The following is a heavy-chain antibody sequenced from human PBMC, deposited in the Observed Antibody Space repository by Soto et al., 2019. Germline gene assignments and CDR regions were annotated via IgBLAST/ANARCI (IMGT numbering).Heavy chain of an antibody. V-gene: IGHV3-7*01. D-gene: IGHD4-17*01. CDR2: IKQDGSEK. J-gene: IGHJ4*02. CDR3: ERDPDYGERGG. CDR1: GFTFSSYW. Sequence: EVQLVESGGGLVQPGGSLRLSCAASGFTFSSYWMSWVRQAPGKGLEWVANIKQDGSEKYYVDSVKGRFTISRDNAKNSLYLKMNSLRAEDTAVYYCERDPDYGERGGWGQGTLVTVSS.